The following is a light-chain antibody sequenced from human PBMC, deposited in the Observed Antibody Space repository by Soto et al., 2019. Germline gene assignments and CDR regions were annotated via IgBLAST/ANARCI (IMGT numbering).Light chain of an antibody. J-gene: IGLJ1*01. CDR3: AAWDDSLNGYV. CDR2: TNN. Sequence: QSVLTQPPSASGTPGQRVTISCSGSNSNIGSNIVNWYQQLPGTAPRLLIHTNNQRPSGVPDRFSGSKSGTSASLAISGLQSEDEADYYCAAWDDSLNGYVFGTGTKVTVL. CDR1: NSNIGSNI. V-gene: IGLV1-44*01.